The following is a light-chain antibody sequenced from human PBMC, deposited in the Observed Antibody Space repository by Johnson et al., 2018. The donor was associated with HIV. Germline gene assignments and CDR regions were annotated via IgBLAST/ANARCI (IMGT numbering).Light chain of an antibody. CDR2: ENN. V-gene: IGLV1-51*02. J-gene: IGLJ1*01. CDR3: GTWDSSLSAGEYV. CDR1: SSTFGNNY. Sequence: QSVLTQPPSVSAAPGQRVTISCSGSSSTFGNNYISWYQLLPGTAPKVLIYENNKRPSGIPDRFSGSKSGTSATLDITGLQTGDEADYYCGTWDSSLSAGEYVFGTGTKVTVL.